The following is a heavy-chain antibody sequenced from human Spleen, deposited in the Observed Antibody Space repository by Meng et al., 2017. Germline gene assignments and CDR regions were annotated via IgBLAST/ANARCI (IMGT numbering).Heavy chain of an antibody. CDR1: GFSFSDYY. CDR3: AKDSGGNGGNFGFAY. V-gene: IGHV3-11*01. Sequence: GESLKISCATSGFSFSDYYMSWIRQAPGKGLEWVSYISSSGSTIYYADSVKGRFTISRDNAKNTLYLQMNSLQADDTAVYYCAKDSGGNGGNFGFAYWGQGTLVTVSS. D-gene: IGHD4-23*01. CDR2: ISSSGSTI. J-gene: IGHJ4*02.